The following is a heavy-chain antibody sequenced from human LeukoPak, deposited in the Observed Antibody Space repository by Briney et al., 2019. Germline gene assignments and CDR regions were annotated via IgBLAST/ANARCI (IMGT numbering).Heavy chain of an antibody. J-gene: IGHJ6*02. V-gene: IGHV1-18*01. CDR1: GYTFTSYG. CDR3: ARDRGYSYGQPSYYYYGMDV. Sequence: ASVKGSCKASGYTFTSYGISWVRQAPGQGVEWRGWISAYNGNTNYAQKLQGRVTMTTDTSTSTAYMELKSLRSDDTAVYYCARDRGYSYGQPSYYYYGMDVWGQGTTVTVSS. CDR2: ISAYNGNT. D-gene: IGHD5-18*01.